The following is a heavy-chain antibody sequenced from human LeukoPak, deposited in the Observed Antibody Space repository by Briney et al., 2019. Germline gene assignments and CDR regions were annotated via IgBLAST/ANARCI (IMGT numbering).Heavy chain of an antibody. J-gene: IGHJ3*02. CDR3: ARVGDYYDSSGYYVTIDAFDI. Sequence: GGSLRLSCAASGFTFSDYYMSWIRQAPGKGLEWVSYISSSGSTIYYADSVKGRFTISRDNAKNSLYLQMNSLRAEDTAVYYCARVGDYYDSSGYYVTIDAFDIWGQGTMVTVSS. D-gene: IGHD3-22*01. V-gene: IGHV3-11*04. CDR2: ISSSGSTI. CDR1: GFTFSDYY.